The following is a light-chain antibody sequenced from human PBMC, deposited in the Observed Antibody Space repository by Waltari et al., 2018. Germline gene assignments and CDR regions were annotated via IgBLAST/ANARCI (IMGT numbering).Light chain of an antibody. CDR3: CSHAGTFPGTFTYV. CDR2: EID. V-gene: IGLV2-23*02. CDR1: SSNVGGYPV. Sequence: QSALTQPASVSGSPGQSITISCTGTSSNVGGYPVVPWSQHHPGNAPTPLIFEIHPGNAPKLMIYEIDKRPSGVSNRFFGSKSGKTASLTISGLQAEDEADYYCCSHAGTFPGTFTYVFGTGTKVTVL. J-gene: IGLJ1*01.